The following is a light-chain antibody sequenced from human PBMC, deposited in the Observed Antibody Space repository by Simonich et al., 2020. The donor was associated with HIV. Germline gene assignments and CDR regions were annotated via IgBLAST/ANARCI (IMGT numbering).Light chain of an antibody. V-gene: IGKV4-1*01. J-gene: IGKJ1*01. CDR2: WAS. CDR3: QQYYSTPPT. Sequence: DIVMTQSPDSLAVSLGERATINCTSTQSVLYSSNNQHYLAWYHQKPAQPPKLLIYWASTREAGVPDRFSASGSGTDFTLTISSLQAEDVAIYYCQQYYSTPPTFGQGTKVEIK. CDR1: QSVLYSSNNQHY.